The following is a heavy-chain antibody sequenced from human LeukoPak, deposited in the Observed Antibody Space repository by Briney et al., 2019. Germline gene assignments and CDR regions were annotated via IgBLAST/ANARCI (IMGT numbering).Heavy chain of an antibody. D-gene: IGHD6-13*01. CDR3: ARGRLYSSSWYGIAFQH. CDR1: GGSFSGYY. J-gene: IGHJ1*01. Sequence: SETLSLTCAVYGGSFSGYYWSWIRQPPGKGLEWIGEINHSGSTNYNPSLKSRVTISVDTSKNQFSLKLSSVTAADTAVYYCARGRLYSSSWYGIAFQHWGQGTLVTVSS. V-gene: IGHV4-34*01. CDR2: INHSGST.